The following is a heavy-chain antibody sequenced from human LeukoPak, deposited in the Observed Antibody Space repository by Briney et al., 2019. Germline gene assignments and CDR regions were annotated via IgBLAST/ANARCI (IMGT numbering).Heavy chain of an antibody. Sequence: ASVKVSCKASGYTFTSFDITWVRQAPGQGLEWMGWISAYNGNTNYAQKLQGRVTMTTDTSTSTAYMELRSLRSDDTAVYYCARDYIVGATYARYFDYWGQGTLVTVSS. CDR2: ISAYNGNT. J-gene: IGHJ4*02. CDR3: ARDYIVGATYARYFDY. CDR1: GYTFTSFD. D-gene: IGHD1-26*01. V-gene: IGHV1-18*01.